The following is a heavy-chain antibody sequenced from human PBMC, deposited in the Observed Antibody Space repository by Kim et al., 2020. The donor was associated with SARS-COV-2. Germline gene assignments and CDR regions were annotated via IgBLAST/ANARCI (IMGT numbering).Heavy chain of an antibody. Sequence: GGSLRLSCAASGFTFSSYAMSWVRQAPGKGLEWVSAISGSGGSTYYADSVKGRFTISRDNSKNTLYLQMNSLRAEDTAVYYCAKGEGGYGSGSYFGGAIDYWGQGTLVTVSS. J-gene: IGHJ4*02. CDR2: ISGSGGST. D-gene: IGHD3-10*01. V-gene: IGHV3-23*01. CDR3: AKGEGGYGSGSYFGGAIDY. CDR1: GFTFSSYA.